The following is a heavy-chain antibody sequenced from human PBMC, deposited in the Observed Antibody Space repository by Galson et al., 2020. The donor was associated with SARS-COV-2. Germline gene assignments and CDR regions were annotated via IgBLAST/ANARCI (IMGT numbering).Heavy chain of an antibody. J-gene: IGHJ6*02. CDR1: GFTFNNYG. CDR2: IWNNGRNK. Sequence: QLGESLKISCVASGFTFNNYGMHWVRQAPGKGLEWVAVIWNNGRNKFYADSVKGRFTISRDNSKNTLYLQMSTLRAEDSSVYYCARDADSSDPGGYYYGVNVWGQGTTVTVSS. V-gene: IGHV3-33*01. CDR3: ARDADSSDPGGYYYGVNV. D-gene: IGHD6-19*01.